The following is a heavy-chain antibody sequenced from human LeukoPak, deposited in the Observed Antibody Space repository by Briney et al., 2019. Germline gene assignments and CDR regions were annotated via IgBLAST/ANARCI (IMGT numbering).Heavy chain of an antibody. CDR3: ARHSPAAGTFFAS. CDR1: GGDFSSGTYY. J-gene: IGHJ4*02. CDR2: IYHSGGT. V-gene: IGHV4-39*01. D-gene: IGHD6-13*01. Sequence: PSETLSLTCTVSGGDFSSGTYYWGWIRQSPGKGLEWIGSIYHSGGTYYNPPLKSRVTISIDKSKNQSSLKLGFMTAADTALYYCARHSPAAGTFFASWGQGTLVTVPS.